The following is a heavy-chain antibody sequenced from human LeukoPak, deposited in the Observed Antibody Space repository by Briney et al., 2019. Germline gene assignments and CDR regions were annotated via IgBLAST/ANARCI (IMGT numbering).Heavy chain of an antibody. D-gene: IGHD5-18*01. V-gene: IGHV3-66*01. Sequence: PGGSLRLSCAASGFTVSNNYMNWVRQAPGKGLEWVSVIYSGDRTYYADSVKGRFTISRDTSKNTVYLQMNSLRPEETAVYYCARDGEYSYGYGFDYWGQGTLVTVSS. CDR3: ARDGEYSYGYGFDY. CDR2: IYSGDRT. CDR1: GFTVSNNY. J-gene: IGHJ4*02.